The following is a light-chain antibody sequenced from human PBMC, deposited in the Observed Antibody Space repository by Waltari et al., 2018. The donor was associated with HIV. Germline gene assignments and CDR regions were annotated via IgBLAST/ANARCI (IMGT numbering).Light chain of an antibody. CDR2: DNR. V-gene: IGLV1-51*01. Sequence: QSVLTPPPPVSAAPGQKVTISCSGRRSNAGKNFCSWYQHLPRAAPKLLIYDNRKRPSGIPDRFSGSKSGTSATLDITGLQTGDEADYYCGTWDSSLSAGVFGGGTKLTVL. CDR1: RSNAGKNF. J-gene: IGLJ2*01. CDR3: GTWDSSLSAGV.